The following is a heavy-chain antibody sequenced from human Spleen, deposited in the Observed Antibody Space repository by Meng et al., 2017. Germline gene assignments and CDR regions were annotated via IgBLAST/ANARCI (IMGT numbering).Heavy chain of an antibody. Sequence: SETLSLTCTVSDGSINNYYWSWIRQPPGKGLEWIGYISYSGSTNYNPSLKSRVTISLDTSKRQFSLQLSSVTAADTAVYYCARDGYGGNPYYYGMDVWGQGTTVTVSS. D-gene: IGHD4-23*01. CDR1: DGSINNYY. CDR2: ISYSGST. J-gene: IGHJ6*02. CDR3: ARDGYGGNPYYYGMDV. V-gene: IGHV4-59*01.